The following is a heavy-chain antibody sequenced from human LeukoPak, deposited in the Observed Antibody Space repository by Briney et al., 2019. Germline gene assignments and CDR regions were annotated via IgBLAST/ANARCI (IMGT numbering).Heavy chain of an antibody. Sequence: GGPLRLSCAASGFTFSSYSMNWVRQAPGKGLEWVSSISSSSSYIYYADSVKGRFTISRDNAKNRLYMQMNSLRVEDTAVYYCARDMIRGVVNNWGQGALVTVSS. V-gene: IGHV3-21*01. D-gene: IGHD3-10*01. CDR2: ISSSSSYI. J-gene: IGHJ4*02. CDR3: ARDMIRGVVNN. CDR1: GFTFSSYS.